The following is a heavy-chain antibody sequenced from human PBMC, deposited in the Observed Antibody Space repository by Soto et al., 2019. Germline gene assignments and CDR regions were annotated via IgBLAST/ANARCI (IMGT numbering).Heavy chain of an antibody. V-gene: IGHV4-61*01. Sequence: PSETLSLTCTVSGGSVSSGSYYWSWIRQPPGKGLEWIGYIYYSGSTNYNPTLKSRITISVDTSKNQFSLKLSSATAADTAGYYCARDFWNYYYVYGMDVWGQGATVTVSS. D-gene: IGHD1-1*01. J-gene: IGHJ6*02. CDR2: IYYSGST. CDR1: GGSVSSGSYY. CDR3: ARDFWNYYYVYGMDV.